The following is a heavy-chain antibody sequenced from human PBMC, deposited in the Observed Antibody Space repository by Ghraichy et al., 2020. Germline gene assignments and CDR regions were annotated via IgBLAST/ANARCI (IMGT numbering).Heavy chain of an antibody. CDR2: ITSSGSTI. CDR1: GFTFSSYE. V-gene: IGHV3-48*03. D-gene: IGHD3-16*01. Sequence: GGSLRLSCAASGFTFSSYEMNWVRQAPGKGLEWVSYITSSGSTIYYADSVKGRFTISRDNAKNSLYLQMNSLRAEDTAVYYCARGIGLGDYVWGAYWGQGTLVTVSS. J-gene: IGHJ4*02. CDR3: ARGIGLGDYVWGAY.